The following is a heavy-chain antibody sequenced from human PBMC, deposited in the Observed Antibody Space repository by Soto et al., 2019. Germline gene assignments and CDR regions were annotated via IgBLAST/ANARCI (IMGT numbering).Heavy chain of an antibody. CDR2: ISGSGGIT. CDR1: GFTFSSYA. J-gene: IGHJ6*03. D-gene: IGHD3-3*01. V-gene: IGHV3-23*01. CDR3: ARAAHYDFWSGYYYMDV. Sequence: EVQLLESGGGLVQPGGSLRLSCATSGFTFSSYAMAWVRQAPGKGLEWVSAISGSGGITYHAASVKGRFSISRDNSRNMLYLQMNSLGAEDTAVCYCARAAHYDFWSGYYYMDVWGIGTTVTVSS.